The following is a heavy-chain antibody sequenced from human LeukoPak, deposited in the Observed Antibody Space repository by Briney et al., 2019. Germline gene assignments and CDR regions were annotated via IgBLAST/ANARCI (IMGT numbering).Heavy chain of an antibody. CDR3: ARDRTYCGGDCYSFYYYMDV. V-gene: IGHV1-2*02. D-gene: IGHD2-21*02. CDR2: INPNSGGT. CDR1: GYTFTGYY. Sequence: ASVKVSCKASGYTFTGYYMHWVRQAPGQGLEWMGWINPNSGGTNYAQKFQGRVTMTRDTSISTAYMELSRLRSDDTAVYYCARDRTYCGGDCYSFYYYMDVWGKGTTVTVSS. J-gene: IGHJ6*03.